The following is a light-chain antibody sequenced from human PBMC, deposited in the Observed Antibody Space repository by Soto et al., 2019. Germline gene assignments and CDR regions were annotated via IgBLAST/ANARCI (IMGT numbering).Light chain of an antibody. CDR2: DAS. CDR1: RGVSSN. Sequence: EIVMTQSPGTLSVSPGERATLSCGASRGVSSNLAWYQQKPGQAPRLLIYDASNRATGIPARFSGSGSGTDFTLTISRLEPEDFAVYYCQQYGSSPLTFGGGTKVDI. CDR3: QQYGSSPLT. V-gene: IGKV3-20*01. J-gene: IGKJ4*01.